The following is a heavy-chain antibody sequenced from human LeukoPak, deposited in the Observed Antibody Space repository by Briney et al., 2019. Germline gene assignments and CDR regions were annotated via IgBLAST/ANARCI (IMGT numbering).Heavy chain of an antibody. D-gene: IGHD2-2*01. CDR1: GYTFTSYD. CDR2: MNPNSGNT. J-gene: IGHJ3*02. V-gene: IGHV1-8*03. CDR3: ARYCSSTSCPEFDI. Sequence: ASVKVSCKASGYTFTSYDINWVRQATGQELEWMGWMNPNSGNTGYAQKFQGRVTITRNTSISTAYMELSSLRSEDTAVYYCARYCSSTSCPEFDIWGQGTMVTVSS.